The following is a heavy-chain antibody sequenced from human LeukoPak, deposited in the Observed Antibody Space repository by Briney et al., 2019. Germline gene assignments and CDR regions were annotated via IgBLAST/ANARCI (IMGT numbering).Heavy chain of an antibody. D-gene: IGHD4-17*01. CDR3: ARHLSGDDI. CDR1: GFTFSSYW. V-gene: IGHV3-66*04. CDR2: IYSGGST. J-gene: IGHJ3*02. Sequence: PGGSLRLSCAASGFTFSSYWMHWVRQAPGKGLVWVSIIYSGGSTYYADSVKGRFTISRDNSKNTLYLQMNTLRAEDTAVYYCARHLSGDDIWGQGTMVTVSS.